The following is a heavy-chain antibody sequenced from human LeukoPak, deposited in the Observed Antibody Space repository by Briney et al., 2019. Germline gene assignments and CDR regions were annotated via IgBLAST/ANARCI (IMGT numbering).Heavy chain of an antibody. CDR2: IRYDGSNK. D-gene: IGHD3-22*01. V-gene: IGHV3-30*02. CDR3: ATYYDSSGYAFDY. Sequence: GGSLRLSCAASGFTFSSYGMHWVRQAPVKGLEWVAFIRYDGSNKYYADSVKGRFTISRDNSKNTLYLQMNSLRAEDTAVYYCATYYDSSGYAFDYWGQGTLVTVSS. CDR1: GFTFSSYG. J-gene: IGHJ4*02.